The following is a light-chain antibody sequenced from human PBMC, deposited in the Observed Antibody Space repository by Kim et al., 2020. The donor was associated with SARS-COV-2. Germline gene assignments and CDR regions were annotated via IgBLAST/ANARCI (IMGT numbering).Light chain of an antibody. CDR2: RHD. CDR3: ATWDDSLNGPV. V-gene: IGLV1-47*01. Sequence: ELTQPPSASGTPGQRVIISCSGSSANIGSNYVYWYQQLSGMAPKLLIYRHDQRPSGVPDRFFGSKSGTSASLAISGLRSDDEADYYCATWDDSLNGPVFGGGTQLTVL. J-gene: IGLJ3*02. CDR1: SANIGSNY.